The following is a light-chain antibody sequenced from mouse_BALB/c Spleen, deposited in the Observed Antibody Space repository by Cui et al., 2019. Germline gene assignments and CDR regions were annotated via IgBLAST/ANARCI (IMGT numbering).Light chain of an antibody. CDR2: AQS. J-gene: IGKJ5*01. V-gene: IGKV4-72*01. Sequence: QIVLSQSPSILSASPGEKVTMTCRANSSINYIHWYQQKPGSSPKPWIYAQSNLASGVPARFSGSGSGTSYSLTISRVEAEDAATYYCQQWSSNPPMLTFGAGTKLGLK. CDR3: QQWSSNPPMLT. CDR1: SSINY.